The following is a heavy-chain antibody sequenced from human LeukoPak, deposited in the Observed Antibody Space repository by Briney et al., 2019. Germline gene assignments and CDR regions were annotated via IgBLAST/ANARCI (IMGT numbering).Heavy chain of an antibody. D-gene: IGHD2-21*01. CDR2: IPSSGTT. V-gene: IGHV4-31*03. CDR1: GDSVSNGNYY. J-gene: IGHJ4*02. CDR3: AGGGDSRKAGY. Sequence: SETLSLTCTVSGDSVSNGNYYWHWIRHHPAKALEWLAFIPSSGTTGYIPSLKSRLIVSLDTSKNQFSLKLPAVTAADTAVYYCAGGGDSRKAGYWGRGTLITVSS.